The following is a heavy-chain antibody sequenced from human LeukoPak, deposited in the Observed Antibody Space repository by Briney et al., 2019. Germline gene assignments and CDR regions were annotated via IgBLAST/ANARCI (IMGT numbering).Heavy chain of an antibody. V-gene: IGHV3-23*01. CDR3: AKRGVVTRVILVGFHKEAYYFDS. J-gene: IGHJ4*02. Sequence: GGSLRLSCAPSGFTFSDFAMSWVRQAPGKGLESVAAISGSAGATHYADSVKGRFTISRDNSKNTLYLQMNSLRAEDTAVYFCAKRGVVTRVILVGFHKEAYYFDSWGQGALVTVSS. CDR1: GFTFSDFA. CDR2: ISGSAGAT. D-gene: IGHD3-22*01.